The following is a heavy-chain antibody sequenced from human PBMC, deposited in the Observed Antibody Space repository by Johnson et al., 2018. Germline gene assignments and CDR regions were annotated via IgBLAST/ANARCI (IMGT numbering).Heavy chain of an antibody. V-gene: IGHV5-51*01. CDR3: ATLKTSLTIFGVVYNWFDP. CDR2: IYPGDSDT. CDR1: GYSFTSYW. J-gene: IGHJ5*02. Sequence: VQLVQSGAEVKKXGESXKIXCKGSGYSFTSYWIGWVRQMPGKGLEWMGIIYPGDSDTRYSPSFQGQVTISPDKSISTAHLQWSSLKAPDTAMYYCATLKTSLTIFGVVYNWFDPWGQGTLVTVSS. D-gene: IGHD3-3*01.